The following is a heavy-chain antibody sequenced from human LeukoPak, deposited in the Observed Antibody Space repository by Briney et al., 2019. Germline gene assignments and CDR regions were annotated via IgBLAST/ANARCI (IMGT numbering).Heavy chain of an antibody. CDR1: GGSFSGYY. Sequence: KPSETLSLTCAVYGGSFSGYYWSWIRQPPGKGLEWIGEINHSGSTNNNPSLKSRVTISVDTSKNQFSLKLSSVTAADTAVYYCARGAITMVRGVRFDYWGQGTLVTVSS. D-gene: IGHD3-10*01. J-gene: IGHJ4*02. CDR2: INHSGST. CDR3: ARGAITMVRGVRFDY. V-gene: IGHV4-34*01.